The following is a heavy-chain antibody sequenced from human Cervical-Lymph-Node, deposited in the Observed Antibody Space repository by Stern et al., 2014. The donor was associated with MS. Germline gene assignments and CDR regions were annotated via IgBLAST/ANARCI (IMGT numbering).Heavy chain of an antibody. CDR2: INPSAGNT. J-gene: IGHJ4*02. CDR3: ARDEGADY. V-gene: IGHV1-46*01. Sequence: VQLEESGAEVTKPGASVKVSCMASGYSFTSYFINWVRQAPGQGLAWMGIINPSAGNTNYAQKFQGRVVMTSDTSTGTVYMELSSLRSEDTAVYYCARDEGADYWGQGTLVTVSS. CDR1: GYSFTSYF.